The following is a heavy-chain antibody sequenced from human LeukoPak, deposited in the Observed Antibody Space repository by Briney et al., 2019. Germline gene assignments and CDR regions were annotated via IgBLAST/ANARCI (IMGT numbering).Heavy chain of an antibody. CDR3: ARYGSGTAVTYYYYGMDV. CDR2: INPTGGST. CDR1: GYTFPSYF. J-gene: IGHJ6*02. V-gene: IGHV1-46*01. D-gene: IGHD3-10*01. Sequence: ASVKVSCKASGYTFPSYFMHWVRQAPGQGLEWMGIINPTGGSTTYAQKFQGRVTMTRDTSTSTVYMEPSSLRSDDTAVYYCARYGSGTAVTYYYYGMDVWGQGTTVTVSS.